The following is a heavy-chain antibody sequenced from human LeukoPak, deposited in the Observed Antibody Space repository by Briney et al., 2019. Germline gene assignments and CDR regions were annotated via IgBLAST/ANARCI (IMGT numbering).Heavy chain of an antibody. CDR3: ARDGDHYDFWSGYYYYLDY. D-gene: IGHD3-3*01. CDR1: GYSISSGYY. V-gene: IGHV4-38-2*02. Sequence: PSETLSLTCTVSGYSISSGYYWGWIRQPPGKGLEWIGSIYHSGSTYYNPSLKSRVTISVDTSKNQFSLKLSSVTAADTAVYYCARDGDHYDFWSGYYYYLDYWGQGTLVTVSS. CDR2: IYHSGST. J-gene: IGHJ4*02.